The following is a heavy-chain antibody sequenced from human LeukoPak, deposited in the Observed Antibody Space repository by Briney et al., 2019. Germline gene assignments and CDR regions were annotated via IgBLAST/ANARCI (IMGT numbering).Heavy chain of an antibody. J-gene: IGHJ4*02. D-gene: IGHD3-10*01. CDR3: ARSYGSGNYFDY. CDR2: IYYSGSA. CDR1: GGSISTYY. V-gene: IGHV4-59*01. Sequence: PSETLSLTCTVSGGSISTYYWSWIRQPPGKGLEWIGYIYYSGSANYNPSLKSRVTISVDTSKNQFSLKLSSVTAADTAVYYCARSYGSGNYFDYWGQGTLVTVSS.